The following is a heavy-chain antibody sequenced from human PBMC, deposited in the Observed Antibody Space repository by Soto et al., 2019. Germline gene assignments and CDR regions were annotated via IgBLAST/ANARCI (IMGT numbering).Heavy chain of an antibody. D-gene: IGHD3-10*01. V-gene: IGHV3-30*18. Sequence: APGKGLEWVAVISYDGSNKYYADSVKGRFTISRDNSKNTLYLQMNSLRAEDTAVYYCANRGHPDRGGYYYYGMDVWGQGTTVTVSS. CDR2: ISYDGSNK. J-gene: IGHJ6*02. CDR3: ANRGHPDRGGYYYYGMDV.